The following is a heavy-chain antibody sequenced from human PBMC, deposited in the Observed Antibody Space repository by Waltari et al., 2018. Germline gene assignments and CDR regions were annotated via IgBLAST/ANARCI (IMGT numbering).Heavy chain of an antibody. D-gene: IGHD5-18*01. CDR3: TTTAMVRDLDY. CDR1: GFTFSGSA. J-gene: IGHJ4*02. V-gene: IGHV3-73*02. Sequence: EVQLVESGGGLVQPGGSLKLSCAASGFTFSGSAMHWVRQASGKGLEWCGRIRSKANSYATAYAASVKGRFTISRDDSKNTAYLQMNSLKTEDTAVYYCTTTAMVRDLDYWGQGTLVTVSS. CDR2: IRSKANSYAT.